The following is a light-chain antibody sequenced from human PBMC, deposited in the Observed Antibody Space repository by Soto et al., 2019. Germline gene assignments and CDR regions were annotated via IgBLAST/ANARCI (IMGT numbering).Light chain of an antibody. CDR2: SHN. CDR3: CSYTGSSVV. CDR1: SSNIGSNY. J-gene: IGLJ2*01. V-gene: IGLV1-47*02. Sequence: QPVLTQPPSASGTPGQRVTISCSGSSSNIGSNYVYWYQQLPGTAPKLLIYSHNQRPSGVPDRFSGSKSGTSASLAISGLRSEDEADYYCCSYTGSSVVFGGGTKLTVL.